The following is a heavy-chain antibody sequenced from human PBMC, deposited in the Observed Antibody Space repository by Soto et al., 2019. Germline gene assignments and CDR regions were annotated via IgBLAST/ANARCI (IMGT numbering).Heavy chain of an antibody. J-gene: IGHJ6*02. CDR2: IIPIFGTA. D-gene: IGHD2-21*02. CDR3: ASHCGGDCYSRSPPYYYYGMDV. CDR1: GGTFSSYA. Sequence: QVQLVQSGAEVKKPGSSVKVSCKASGGTFSSYAISWVRQAPGQGLEWMGGIIPIFGTADYAQKFQGRVTNTADESTSTAYMELSSLRSEDTAVYYCASHCGGDCYSRSPPYYYYGMDVWGQGTTVTVSS. V-gene: IGHV1-69*12.